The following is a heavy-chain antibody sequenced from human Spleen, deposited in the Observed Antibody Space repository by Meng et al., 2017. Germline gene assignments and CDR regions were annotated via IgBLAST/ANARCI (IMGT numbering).Heavy chain of an antibody. J-gene: IGHJ4*02. CDR2: FVSNADT. V-gene: IGHV1-18*01. CDR1: HYTSATYG. Sequence: QAQLLQSGAEVKRPGASVWVSCKASHYTSATYGISWFRQAPGQGLEWAGWFVSNADTYPAQKFQGRVTMTRDTHTSTDFLELRSLRFDDTAIYYCARGTPGRSYSDYWGQGTLVTVSS. CDR3: ARGTPGRSYSDY. D-gene: IGHD3-10*01.